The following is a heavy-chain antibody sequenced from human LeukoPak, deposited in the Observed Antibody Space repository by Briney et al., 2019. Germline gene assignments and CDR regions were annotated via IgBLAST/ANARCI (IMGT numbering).Heavy chain of an antibody. J-gene: IGHJ4*02. Sequence: APVKVSCKVSGYTLTELSMHWVRQAPGKGLEWMGGFDPEDGETIYAQEFQGRVTMTEDTSTDTAYMELSSLRSEDTAVYYCGTGGAMVRGVIVREYYLDYWGQGTLVTVSS. CDR3: GTGGAMVRGVIVREYYLDY. CDR2: FDPEDGET. V-gene: IGHV1-24*01. CDR1: GYTLTELS. D-gene: IGHD3-10*01.